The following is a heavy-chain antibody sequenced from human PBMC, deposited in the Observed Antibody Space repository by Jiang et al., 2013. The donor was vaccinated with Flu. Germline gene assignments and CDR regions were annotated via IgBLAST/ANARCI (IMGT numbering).Heavy chain of an antibody. CDR2: IWYDGSNK. D-gene: IGHD3-3*01. J-gene: IGHJ6*02. V-gene: IGHV3-33*01. CDR3: ARDQTLPDFWSGYYIAYYGMDV. CDR1: GFTFSSYG. Sequence: VESGGGVVQPGRSLRLSCAASGFTFSSYGMHWVRQAPGKGLEWVAVIWYDGSNKYYADSVKGRFTISRDNSKNTLYLQMNSLRAEDTAVYYCARDQTLPDFWSGYYIAYYGMDVWGQGTTVTVSS.